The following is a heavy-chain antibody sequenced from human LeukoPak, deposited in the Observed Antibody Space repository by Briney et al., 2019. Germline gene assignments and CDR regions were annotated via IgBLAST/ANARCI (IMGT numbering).Heavy chain of an antibody. CDR3: ARGDGQGIAAAGLFDY. J-gene: IGHJ4*02. D-gene: IGHD6-13*01. Sequence: GGSLRLSCAASGSTFSSYAMHWVRQAPGKGLEWVAVISYDGSNKYYADSVKGRFTISRDNSKNTLYLQMNSLRAEDTAVYYCARGDGQGIAAAGLFDYWGQGTLVTVSS. V-gene: IGHV3-30*04. CDR2: ISYDGSNK. CDR1: GSTFSSYA.